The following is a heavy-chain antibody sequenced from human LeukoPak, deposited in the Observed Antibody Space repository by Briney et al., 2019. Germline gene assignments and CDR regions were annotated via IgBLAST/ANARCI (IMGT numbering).Heavy chain of an antibody. Sequence: GRTLRLSCAASGFTFSSYGMHWMCQAPGNGLEWVAVSSNDGSNSYCAESVKGRCTISRDNSDNTLYLQMNSLRAEDTAVYYCARTMIPEGRGAFDIWGQGTMVAVSS. CDR1: GFTFSSYG. D-gene: IGHD3-22*01. CDR3: ARTMIPEGRGAFDI. CDR2: SSNDGSNS. V-gene: IGHV3-30*03. J-gene: IGHJ3*02.